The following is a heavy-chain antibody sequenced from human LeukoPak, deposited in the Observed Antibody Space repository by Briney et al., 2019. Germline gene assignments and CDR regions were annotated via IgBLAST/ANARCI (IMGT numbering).Heavy chain of an antibody. V-gene: IGHV4-59*08. Sequence: PSETLSLTCTVSGGSISSYYWSWIRQPPGKGLEWIGYIYYSGSTNYNPSLKSRVTISVDTSKNQFSLKLSSVTAADTAVYYCARHAKTGDHDWFDPWGQGTLVTVSS. CDR3: ARHAKTGDHDWFDP. CDR2: IYYSGST. D-gene: IGHD7-27*01. CDR1: GGSISSYY. J-gene: IGHJ5*02.